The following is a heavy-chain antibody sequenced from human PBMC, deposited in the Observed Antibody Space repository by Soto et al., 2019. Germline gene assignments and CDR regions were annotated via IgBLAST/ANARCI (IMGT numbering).Heavy chain of an antibody. J-gene: IGHJ4*02. V-gene: IGHV1-3*01. Sequence: QVQLVQSGAEVKKPGASVKVSCKASGYTFTTYAMHWVRQAPGQRFEWMGWINAGNGNTKYSQKSQGRVTITTDTSASTAYMELSSLGSEDTAVYYCARDPCIIRCPDYWGQGTLVTVSS. CDR1: GYTFTTYA. D-gene: IGHD2-15*01. CDR3: ARDPCIIRCPDY. CDR2: INAGNGNT.